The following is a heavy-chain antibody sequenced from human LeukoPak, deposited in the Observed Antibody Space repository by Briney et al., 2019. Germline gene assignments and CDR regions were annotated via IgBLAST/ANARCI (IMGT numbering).Heavy chain of an antibody. CDR2: ICTRGST. J-gene: IGHJ6*03. CDR1: GGSISSYY. CDR3: ARVKQWLGNYYYYMDV. D-gene: IGHD6-19*01. Sequence: PSETLSLTCTVSGGSISSYYWSWIRQPAGKGLEWIGRICTRGSTNYNPSLKSRVTISVDTSKNQFSLKLSSVTAADTAVYYCARVKQWLGNYYYYMDVWGKGTTVTVSS. V-gene: IGHV4-4*07.